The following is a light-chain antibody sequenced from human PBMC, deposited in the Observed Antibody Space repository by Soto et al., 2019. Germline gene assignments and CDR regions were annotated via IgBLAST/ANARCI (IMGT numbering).Light chain of an antibody. J-gene: IGLJ2*01. V-gene: IGLV2-8*01. Sequence: QSALTQPPSASGSPGQSVTISCTGTSSDVGAYDYVSWYQQHPGKAPKLMIYEINKRPSGVPDRFSGSKSGNTASLTISGLQADDEADYYCSSYTSLNTVIFGGGTKLTVL. CDR2: EIN. CDR3: SSYTSLNTVI. CDR1: SSDVGAYDY.